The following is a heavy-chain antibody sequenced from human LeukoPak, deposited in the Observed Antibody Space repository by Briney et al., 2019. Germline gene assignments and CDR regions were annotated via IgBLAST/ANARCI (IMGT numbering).Heavy chain of an antibody. CDR1: SDSIYSSNYY. J-gene: IGHJ4*02. Sequence: SETLSLTCTVSSDSIYSSNYYWGWIRQPPGKGLEWIGSIYYSGSTYYNSSLKSRVTISVDTSKNQFSLKLSSLTAADTAVYYCARGYYDSSGYYFYFGYWGQGTLVTVSS. V-gene: IGHV4-39*01. CDR2: IYYSGST. CDR3: ARGYYDSSGYYFYFGY. D-gene: IGHD3-22*01.